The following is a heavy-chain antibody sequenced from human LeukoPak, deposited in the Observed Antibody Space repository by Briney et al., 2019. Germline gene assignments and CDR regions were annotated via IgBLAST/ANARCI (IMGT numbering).Heavy chain of an antibody. J-gene: IGHJ4*02. D-gene: IGHD3-10*01. CDR1: GGSISSYY. Sequence: SETLSLTCTVSGGSISSYYWSWIRQPPGKGLEWIGYIYYSGSTNYNPSLKSRVTISVDTSKNQFSLKLSSVTAADTAVYYCASLYGSGSYYPSDYWGQGTLVTVSS. V-gene: IGHV4-59*08. CDR2: IYYSGST. CDR3: ASLYGSGSYYPSDY.